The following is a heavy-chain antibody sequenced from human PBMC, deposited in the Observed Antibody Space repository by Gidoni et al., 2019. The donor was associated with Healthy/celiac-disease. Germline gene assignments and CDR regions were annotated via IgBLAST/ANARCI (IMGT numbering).Heavy chain of an antibody. CDR2: ISSNGGST. V-gene: IGHV3-64D*06. Sequence: EVQLVESGGGLVQPGGSLSLSCSASGFTFSSYAMHWVRQAPGKGLEYVSAISSNGGSTYYADSVKGRFTISRDNSKNTLYLQMSSLRAEDTAVYYCVKEGYCTNGVCAHFDYWGQGTLVTVSS. D-gene: IGHD2-8*01. J-gene: IGHJ4*02. CDR1: GFTFSSYA. CDR3: VKEGYCTNGVCAHFDY.